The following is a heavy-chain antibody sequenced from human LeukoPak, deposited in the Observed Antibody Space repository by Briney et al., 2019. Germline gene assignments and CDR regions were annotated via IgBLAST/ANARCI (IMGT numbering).Heavy chain of an antibody. Sequence: AASVKVSCKVSGYTLTELSMHRVRQAPGKGLEWMGGFDPEDGETIYAQKFQGRVTMTGDTSTDTAYMELSSLRSEDTAVYYCATVGYDYVWGSYRYKDRSFDYWGQGTLVTVSS. D-gene: IGHD3-16*02. J-gene: IGHJ4*02. CDR3: ATVGYDYVWGSYRYKDRSFDY. CDR2: FDPEDGET. V-gene: IGHV1-24*01. CDR1: GYTLTELS.